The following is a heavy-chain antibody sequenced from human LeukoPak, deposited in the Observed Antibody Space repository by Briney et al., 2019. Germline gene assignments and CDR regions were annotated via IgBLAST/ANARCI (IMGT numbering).Heavy chain of an antibody. CDR1: GYTFTSYG. J-gene: IGHJ4*02. CDR3: AREVMDYYDSSGYYKTFDY. Sequence: ASVKVSCKASGYTFTSYGISWVRQAPGQGLEWMGWISAYNGNTNYAQKLQGRVTMTTDTSTSTAYMELRSLRSDDTAVYYCAREVMDYYDSSGYYKTFDYWGQGTLVTVSS. D-gene: IGHD3-22*01. V-gene: IGHV1-18*01. CDR2: ISAYNGNT.